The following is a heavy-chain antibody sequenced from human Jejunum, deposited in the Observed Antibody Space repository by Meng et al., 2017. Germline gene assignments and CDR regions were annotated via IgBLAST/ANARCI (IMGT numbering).Heavy chain of an antibody. CDR3: VRREGGDVFEY. Sequence: IPLREAGPMLVKPTQTLTVNCTFSGFALSTYGLGVGWIRQPPGKTLEWLGTLYWDGTKRYSPSLKSRLSINRDTSTNQVVLTMTNMAPVDTATYFCVRREGGDVFEYWGQGALVTVSS. D-gene: IGHD3-16*01. J-gene: IGHJ4*02. CDR1: GFALSTYGLG. CDR2: LYWDGTK. V-gene: IGHV2-5*02.